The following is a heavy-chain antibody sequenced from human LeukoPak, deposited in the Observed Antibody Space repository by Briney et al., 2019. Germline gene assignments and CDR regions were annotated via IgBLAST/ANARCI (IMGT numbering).Heavy chain of an antibody. Sequence: GASVRVSCKASGYTFTSYDINWVRQATGQGLEWMGWMNPNSGNTGYAQKFQGRVTMTRNTSISTAYMELSSLRSEDTAVYYCARSGNVYYYMDVWGKGTTVTVSS. V-gene: IGHV1-8*01. D-gene: IGHD2-8*01. CDR1: GYTFTSYD. J-gene: IGHJ6*03. CDR2: MNPNSGNT. CDR3: ARSGNVYYYMDV.